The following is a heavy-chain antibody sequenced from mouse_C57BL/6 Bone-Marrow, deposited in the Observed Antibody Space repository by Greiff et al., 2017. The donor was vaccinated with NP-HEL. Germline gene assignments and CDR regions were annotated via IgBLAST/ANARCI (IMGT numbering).Heavy chain of an antibody. CDR1: GYAFSSYW. V-gene: IGHV1-80*01. CDR3: ARWRWLLPDY. Sequence: VQLVESGAELVKPGASVKISCKASGYAFSSYWMNWVKQRPGKGLEWIGQIYPGDGDTNYNGKFKGKATLTADKSSSTAYMQLSSLTSEDSAVYFCARWRWLLPDYWGQGTTLTVSS. D-gene: IGHD2-3*01. J-gene: IGHJ2*01. CDR2: IYPGDGDT.